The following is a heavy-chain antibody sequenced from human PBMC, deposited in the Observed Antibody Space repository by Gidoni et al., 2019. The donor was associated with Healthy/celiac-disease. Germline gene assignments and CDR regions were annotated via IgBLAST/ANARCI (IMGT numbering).Heavy chain of an antibody. CDR1: GFTFSSFA. CDR3: VKDLWWEATVTTRDPDY. J-gene: IGHJ4*02. V-gene: IGHV3-64D*06. CDR2: ISSNGGST. Sequence: EVQLVESGGGLVQPGGSLRLSCSASGFTFSSFAMHWVRQAPGKGLEYVSAISSNGGSTYYADTVKGRFTISRDNSKNTLYLQMSSLRAEDTAVYYCVKDLWWEATVTTRDPDYWGQGTLVTVSS. D-gene: IGHD4-4*01.